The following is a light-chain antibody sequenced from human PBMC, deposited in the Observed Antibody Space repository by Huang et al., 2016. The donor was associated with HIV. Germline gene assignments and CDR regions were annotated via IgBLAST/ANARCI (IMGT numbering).Light chain of an antibody. J-gene: IGKJ3*01. V-gene: IGKV1-39*01. Sequence: DIQMTQSPSSLSASVGDRVTITCLASQSISNYLNWYQQKPGKAPNLLIYAASSLQGGVPSRFSGSGSGTDFTLTISSLQPEDFATYYCQQSYRNPFTFGPGTKVDIK. CDR2: AAS. CDR1: QSISNY. CDR3: QQSYRNPFT.